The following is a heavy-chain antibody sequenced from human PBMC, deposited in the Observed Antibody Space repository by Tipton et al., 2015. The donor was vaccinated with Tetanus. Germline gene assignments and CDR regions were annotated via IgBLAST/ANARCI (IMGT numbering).Heavy chain of an antibody. Sequence: TLSLTCNVSGASISSGAYYWTWIRQHPGKGLEWIGNILYSGSTCYNPSLKSRVIISVDTSKNHLSLKLPSVTAADTAVYFCARGSRSGWYILDYWGQGTLVTVSS. J-gene: IGHJ4*02. CDR3: ARGSRSGWYILDY. V-gene: IGHV4-31*03. CDR1: GASISSGAYY. D-gene: IGHD6-19*01. CDR2: ILYSGST.